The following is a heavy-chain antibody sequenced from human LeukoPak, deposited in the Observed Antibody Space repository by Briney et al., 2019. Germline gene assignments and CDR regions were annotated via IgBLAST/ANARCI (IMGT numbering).Heavy chain of an antibody. D-gene: IGHD2-15*01. CDR1: GGSISSSSYY. V-gene: IGHV4-39*01. CDR3: ARHGGYCTGTSCVGTFDI. Sequence: PSETLSLTCTVSGGSISSSSYYWGWIRQPPGKGLEWIGSIDSSGTTYHNPSLKSRVTISVDTSKNQFSLKLSSVTAADTAVYYCARHGGYCTGTSCVGTFDIWGQGTMVTVSS. CDR2: IDSSGTT. J-gene: IGHJ3*02.